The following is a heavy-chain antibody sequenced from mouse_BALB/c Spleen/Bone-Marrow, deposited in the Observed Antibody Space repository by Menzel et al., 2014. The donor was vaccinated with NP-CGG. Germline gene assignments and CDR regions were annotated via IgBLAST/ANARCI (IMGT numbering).Heavy chain of an antibody. V-gene: IGHV7-3*02. CDR1: GFTFTDYY. CDR3: ARVYSDDYEAWFAY. D-gene: IGHD2-13*01. Sequence: EVQRVESGGGLAQPGGSLRLSCGTSGFTFTDYYMSWVRQPPGKALEWLGFIRNKANGYTTEYSASVKGRFTISRDNSKSILYLQMNTLRAEDSAIYYCARVYSDDYEAWFAYWGQGTLVTVSA. CDR2: IRNKANGYTT. J-gene: IGHJ3*01.